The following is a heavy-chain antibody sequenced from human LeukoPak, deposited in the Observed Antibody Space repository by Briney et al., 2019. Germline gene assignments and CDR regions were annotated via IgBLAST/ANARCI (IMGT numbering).Heavy chain of an antibody. J-gene: IGHJ3*02. Sequence: SETLSLTCTVSGGSISNYYWNWIRQPPGKGLEWIGYIYYSGSTHYSPSLESRVTISLDMSKNRFSLKLSSVTAADTAVYYCAGLNYGDYAEGAFDIWGQGTMVTVSS. CDR2: IYYSGST. V-gene: IGHV4-59*08. CDR1: GGSISNYY. D-gene: IGHD4-17*01. CDR3: AGLNYGDYAEGAFDI.